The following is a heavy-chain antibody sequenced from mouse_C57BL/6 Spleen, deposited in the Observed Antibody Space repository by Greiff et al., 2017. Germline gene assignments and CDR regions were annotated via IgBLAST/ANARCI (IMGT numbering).Heavy chain of an antibody. J-gene: IGHJ4*01. D-gene: IGHD3-2*02. V-gene: IGHV1-39*01. CDR2: INPNSGTT. CDR1: GYSFTDSN. CDR3: ARSPGRSGYDYAMDY. Sequence: EVQLQQSGPELLKPGASVKISCKASGYSFTDSNMNWVKPSNGTSLEWIGVINPNSGTTSYNQKFKGKATLAVDQSSSTAYMQLNSLTSEDSAVYYCARSPGRSGYDYAMDYWGQGTSVTVSS.